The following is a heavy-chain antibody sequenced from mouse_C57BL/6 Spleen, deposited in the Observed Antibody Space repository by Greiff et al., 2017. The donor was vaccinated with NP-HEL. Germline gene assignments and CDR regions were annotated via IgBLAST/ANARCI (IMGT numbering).Heavy chain of an antibody. CDR3: ARRGSITSLFDY. J-gene: IGHJ2*01. CDR1: GYTFTSYW. CDR2: IDPSDSYT. V-gene: IGHV1-69*01. Sequence: QVQLQQPGAELVMPGASVKLSCKASGYTFTSYWMHWVKQRPGQGLEWIGEIDPSDSYTNYNQKFKGKSTLTVDKSSSTAYMQLSSLTSEDSAVYYCARRGSITSLFDYWGQGTTLTVSS. D-gene: IGHD1-2*01.